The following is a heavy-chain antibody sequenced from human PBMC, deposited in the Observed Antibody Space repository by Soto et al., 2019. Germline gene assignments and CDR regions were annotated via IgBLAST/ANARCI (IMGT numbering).Heavy chain of an antibody. V-gene: IGHV3-7*03. CDR2: MKKDGSEK. J-gene: IGHJ4*02. CDR1: GFSFGDYW. D-gene: IGHD3-3*01. CDR3: AKLGSGYYTGLYFDY. Sequence: GGSLRLSCAASGFSFGDYWMSWVRQAPGKGLEWVAHMKKDGSEKYYVDSVKGRFTVSRDNTKSSLYLQMSSLRAEDTAVYYCAKLGSGYYTGLYFDYWGQGTLVTVSS.